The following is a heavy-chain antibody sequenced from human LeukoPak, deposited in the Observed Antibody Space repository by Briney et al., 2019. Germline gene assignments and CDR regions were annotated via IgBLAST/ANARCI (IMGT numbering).Heavy chain of an antibody. J-gene: IGHJ4*02. D-gene: IGHD3-16*01. V-gene: IGHV3-7*01. CDR1: GFTFSSYW. CDR3: ARELRTVDS. Sequence: GGSLRLSCAASGFTFSSYWMTWVRQAPGKGLEWVANIKHNGDELNYVDSVEDRFTISRDNAKNSLYLHMTSPRAEDTAVYYCARELRTVDSWGQGTLVTVSS. CDR2: IKHNGDEL.